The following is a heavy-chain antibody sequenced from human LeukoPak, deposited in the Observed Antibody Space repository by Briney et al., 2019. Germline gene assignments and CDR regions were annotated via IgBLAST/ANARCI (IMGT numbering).Heavy chain of an antibody. Sequence: SETLSLTCTVSGFSISSGYYWGWIRQPPGKGLEWIGSIHHSGSPYYKSSLKSRVTISLDMSRNQLSLKLNSVTAADTAVYYCARQVGGMTTVTADFDHWGQGTLVTVSS. V-gene: IGHV4-38-2*02. J-gene: IGHJ4*02. D-gene: IGHD4-17*01. CDR3: ARQVGGMTTVTADFDH. CDR1: GFSISSGYY. CDR2: IHHSGSP.